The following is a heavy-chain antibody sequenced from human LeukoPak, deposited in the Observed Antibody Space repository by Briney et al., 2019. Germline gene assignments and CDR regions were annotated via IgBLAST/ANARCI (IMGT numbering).Heavy chain of an antibody. D-gene: IGHD3-22*01. CDR1: GGSISSYY. V-gene: IGHV4-59*01. CDR3: ARERGGYDSSGYYSYNWFDP. Sequence: SSKTLFLTCTVSGGSISSYYWSWIRQPPGKGLEWIGYIYYSGSTNYNPSLKSRVTISVDTSKNQFSLKLSSVTAADTAVYYCARERGGYDSSGYYSYNWFDPWGQGTLVTVSS. CDR2: IYYSGST. J-gene: IGHJ5*02.